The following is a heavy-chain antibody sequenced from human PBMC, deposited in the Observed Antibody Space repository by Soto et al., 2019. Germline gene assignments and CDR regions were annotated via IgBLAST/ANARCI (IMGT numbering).Heavy chain of an antibody. CDR2: IFINGNT. CDR3: ARSGGSYNFDS. CDR1: SGSVITYY. Sequence: PSETLSLTCTFSSGSVITYYWSWIRQPAGKGLEWIGRIFINGNTNYNPSLRSRVTMSVDTSKGQFSLNLTSVTAADTAVYFCARSGGSYNFDSWGQGILVTVS. J-gene: IGHJ4*02. V-gene: IGHV4-4*07. D-gene: IGHD1-26*01.